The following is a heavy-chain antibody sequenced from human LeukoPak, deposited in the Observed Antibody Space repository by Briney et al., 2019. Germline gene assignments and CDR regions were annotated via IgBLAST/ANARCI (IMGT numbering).Heavy chain of an antibody. Sequence: PSETLSLTCTVSGGSISTSNYYWGWVRQPPGKGLEWIGNIFYSGSTYYSPSVKSRVTISLDTSRNQFSLKLNSVTAADTAVYYCARRGQILTGSLYYFDYWGQGTLVSVSS. J-gene: IGHJ4*02. CDR3: ARRGQILTGSLYYFDY. CDR2: IFYSGST. V-gene: IGHV4-39*07. D-gene: IGHD3-9*01. CDR1: GGSISTSNYY.